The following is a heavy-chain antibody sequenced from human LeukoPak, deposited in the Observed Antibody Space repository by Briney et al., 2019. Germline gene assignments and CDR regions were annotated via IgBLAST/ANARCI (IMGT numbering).Heavy chain of an antibody. Sequence: GGSLRLSCAASGFTFSDYYMSWIRQAPGKGLEWFSYISGDSDIIYYADSVKGRFTISRDNAKKSLYLQMNSLRAEDTAVYYCARQRFGQYFDYWGQGTLVTVSS. CDR2: ISGDSDII. V-gene: IGHV3-11*01. J-gene: IGHJ4*02. CDR1: GFTFSDYY. D-gene: IGHD3-10*01. CDR3: ARQRFGQYFDY.